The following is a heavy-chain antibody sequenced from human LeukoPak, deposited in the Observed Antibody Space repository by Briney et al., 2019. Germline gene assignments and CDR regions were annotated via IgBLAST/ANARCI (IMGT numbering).Heavy chain of an antibody. D-gene: IGHD3-16*01. Sequence: ASVKVSCKASGYTFTSYGISWVRQAPGQGLEWMGWISAYNGNTNYAQKLQGRVTMTTDTSTSTAYMELRSLRSDDTAVYYWAREWGGSLMWGYYGMDVWGQGTTVTVS. CDR1: GYTFTSYG. J-gene: IGHJ6*02. V-gene: IGHV1-18*01. CDR2: ISAYNGNT. CDR3: AREWGGSLMWGYYGMDV.